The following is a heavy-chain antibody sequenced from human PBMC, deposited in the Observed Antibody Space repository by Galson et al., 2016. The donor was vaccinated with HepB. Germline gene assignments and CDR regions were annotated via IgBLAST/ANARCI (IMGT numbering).Heavy chain of an antibody. J-gene: IGHJ6*04. CDR3: ARDRDITASLCYYYYGTDI. CDR1: GFTFSSYT. D-gene: IGHD1-20*01. V-gene: IGHV3-21*01. CDR2: LSRTSTYI. Sequence: SLRLSCAASGFTFSSYTMNWVRQAPGKGLEWVSSLSRTSTYIYYADSVKGRFTISRDNAKNSPYLQMNSLRAEDTAVYYCARDRDITASLCYYYYGTDIWGKGTTVTVSA.